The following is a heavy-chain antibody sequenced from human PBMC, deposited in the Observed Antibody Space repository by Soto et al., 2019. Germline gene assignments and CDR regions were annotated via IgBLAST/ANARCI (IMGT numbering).Heavy chain of an antibody. CDR3: ARGTSPRYDILTIGMDV. V-gene: IGHV3-7*01. D-gene: IGHD3-9*01. J-gene: IGHJ6*02. Sequence: VGSLRLSCAASGFTFSSYWMSWVRQAPGKGLEWVANIKQDGSEKYYVDSVKGRFTISRDNAKNSLYLQMNSLRAEDTAVYYCARGTSPRYDILTIGMDVWGQGTTVTVSS. CDR2: IKQDGSEK. CDR1: GFTFSSYW.